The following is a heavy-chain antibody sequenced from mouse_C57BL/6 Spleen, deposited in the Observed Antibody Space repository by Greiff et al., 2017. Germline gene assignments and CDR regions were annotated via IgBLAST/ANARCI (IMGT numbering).Heavy chain of an antibody. V-gene: IGHV1-26*01. CDR1: GYTFTDYY. CDR3: ARGGHKGWFAY. J-gene: IGHJ3*01. CDR2: INPNNGGT. Sequence: VQLQQSGPELVKPGASVKISCKASGYTFTDYYMNWVKQSHGKSLEWIGDINPNNGGTSYNQKFKGKATLTVDKSSSTAYMELRSLTSEDSAVYYCARGGHKGWFAYWGQGTLVTVSA. D-gene: IGHD3-3*01.